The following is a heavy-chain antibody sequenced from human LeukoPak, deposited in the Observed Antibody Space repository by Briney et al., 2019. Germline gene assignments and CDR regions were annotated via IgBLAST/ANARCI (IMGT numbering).Heavy chain of an antibody. V-gene: IGHV4-34*01. Sequence: SETLSLTCAVYGGSFSAYYWSWIRQPPGKGLEWLGEINHSGSTNYNPSLKSRVTISVDTSKNQFSLKLSSVTAADTAVFYCAREPTLGTMVRGVIKKPLRWFDPWGQGTLVTVSS. CDR1: GGSFSAYY. CDR2: INHSGST. D-gene: IGHD3-10*01. J-gene: IGHJ5*02. CDR3: AREPTLGTMVRGVIKKPLRWFDP.